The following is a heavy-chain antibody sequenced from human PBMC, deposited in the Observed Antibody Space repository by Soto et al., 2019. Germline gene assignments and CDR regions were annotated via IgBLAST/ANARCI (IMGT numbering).Heavy chain of an antibody. D-gene: IGHD1-26*01. CDR1: GFIFSGSA. CDR3: ARIYSDAHDI. V-gene: IGHV3-73*01. J-gene: IGHJ3*02. Sequence: GGSLRLSCAASGFIFSGSAIHWVRQASGKGLEWVARIRSKGNNYATAYAASVKGRFTISRDDSKKTAYLQLNSLKAEDTAIYYCARIYSDAHDIWGQGTMVTVSS. CDR2: IRSKGNNYAT.